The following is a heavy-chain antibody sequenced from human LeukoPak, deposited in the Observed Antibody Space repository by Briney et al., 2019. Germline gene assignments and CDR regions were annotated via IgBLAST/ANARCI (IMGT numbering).Heavy chain of an antibody. J-gene: IGHJ4*02. Sequence: GGSLRLSCAGSGFIFNNYAMHWVRHPPGKGLEWVSGISWNSGSIDYADSVKGRFTISRDNAKNTLYLQMNSLRAEDTAVYYCAKESGIVVVITTVYWGQGTLVTVSS. CDR3: AKESGIVVVITTVY. CDR1: GFIFNNYA. V-gene: IGHV3-9*01. CDR2: ISWNSGSI. D-gene: IGHD3-22*01.